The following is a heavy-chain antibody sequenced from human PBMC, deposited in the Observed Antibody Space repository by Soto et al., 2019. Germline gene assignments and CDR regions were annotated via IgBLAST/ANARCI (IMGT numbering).Heavy chain of an antibody. V-gene: IGHV1-69*13. CDR1: GGTFGSYA. CDR3: TKEGTAGGWFDP. J-gene: IGHJ5*02. Sequence: SVKVSCKASGGTFGSYAISWVRQAPGQGLEWMGDIIPLFTTANYAQQFQGRVAITADESTTTAYMELSGLRSEDTALYYCTKEGTAGGWFDPWGQGTLVTVSS. CDR2: IIPLFTTA. D-gene: IGHD6-25*01.